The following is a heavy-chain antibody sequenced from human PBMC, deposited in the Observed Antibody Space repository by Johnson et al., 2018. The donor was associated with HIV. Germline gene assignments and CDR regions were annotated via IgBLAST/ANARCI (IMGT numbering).Heavy chain of an antibody. CDR2: VNWNGGST. CDR1: GFTFDDYG. CDR3: AKRVSGWNFGVDAFDI. J-gene: IGHJ3*02. V-gene: IGHV3-20*04. Sequence: MLLVESGGGVVRPGGSLRLSCAASGFTFDDYGMSWVRQAPGKGLEWVSGVNWNGGSTGYADSVKGRFTISRDNAKNSLYLQMNSLRAEDTAVFYCAKRVSGWNFGVDAFDIWGQGTMVTVSS. D-gene: IGHD6-19*01.